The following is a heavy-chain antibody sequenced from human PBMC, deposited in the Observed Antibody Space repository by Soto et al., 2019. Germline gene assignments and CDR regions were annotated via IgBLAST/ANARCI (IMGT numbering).Heavy chain of an antibody. D-gene: IGHD3-10*01. Sequence: SETLSLTCAVYGGSFSGYYWSWIRQPPGKGLEWIGEINHSGSTNYNPSLKSRVTISVDTSKNQFSLKLSSVTAADTAVYYCAREGVTMVREPYYYYYGMDVWGQGTTVTVS. CDR1: GGSFSGYY. V-gene: IGHV4-34*01. J-gene: IGHJ6*02. CDR3: AREGVTMVREPYYYYYGMDV. CDR2: INHSGST.